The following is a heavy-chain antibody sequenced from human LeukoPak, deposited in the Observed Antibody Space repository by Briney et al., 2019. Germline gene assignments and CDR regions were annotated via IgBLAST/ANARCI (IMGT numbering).Heavy chain of an antibody. CDR1: GFTSSSYE. CDR3: ARDVGIAARVFDY. V-gene: IGHV3-48*03. D-gene: IGHD6-6*01. Sequence: GGSLRLSCAASGFTSSSYEMNWVRQAPGKGLEWVSYISSSGSTIYYADSVKGRFTLSRDNAKNSLYLQMNSLRAEDTAVYYCARDVGIAARVFDYWGQGTLVTVSS. J-gene: IGHJ4*02. CDR2: ISSSGSTI.